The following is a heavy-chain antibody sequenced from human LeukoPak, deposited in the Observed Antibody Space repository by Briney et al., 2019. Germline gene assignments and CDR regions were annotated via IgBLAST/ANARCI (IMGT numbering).Heavy chain of an antibody. CDR3: ARFYGPRAFDI. J-gene: IGHJ3*02. Sequence: GGSLRLSCAASGFTFSSYSMNWVRQAPGKGLEWVSSISSSSSYIYYADSVKGRFTISRDNAKNSLYLQMNSLRAEVTAVYYCARFYGPRAFDIWGQGTMVTVSS. D-gene: IGHD2/OR15-2a*01. CDR2: ISSSSSYI. CDR1: GFTFSSYS. V-gene: IGHV3-21*01.